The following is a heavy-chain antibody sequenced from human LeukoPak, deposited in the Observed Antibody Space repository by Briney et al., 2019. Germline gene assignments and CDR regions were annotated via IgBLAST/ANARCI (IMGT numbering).Heavy chain of an antibody. D-gene: IGHD4-17*01. Sequence: SETLSLTCTVSGGSISSYYWSWIRQPPGKGLEWIGYIYYSGSTNYNPSLKSRVTISVDTSKNQFSLKLSSVTAADTAVYYCARGTEAYGDYEDYWGQGTLVTVSS. J-gene: IGHJ4*02. V-gene: IGHV4-59*12. CDR2: IYYSGST. CDR1: GGSISSYY. CDR3: ARGTEAYGDYEDY.